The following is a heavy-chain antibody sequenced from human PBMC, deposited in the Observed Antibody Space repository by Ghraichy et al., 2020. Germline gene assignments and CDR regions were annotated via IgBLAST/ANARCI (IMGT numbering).Heavy chain of an antibody. CDR2: INNMGI. CDR1: GFTFSSYA. D-gene: IGHD3-10*02. J-gene: IGHJ4*02. V-gene: IGHV3-23*01. CDR3: AKDMFAWEIIHGTHFDY. Sequence: GGSLRLSCAASGFTFSSYAMTWVRQAPGKGLEWVSVINNMGIYYADSVKGRFTISRDNSKNTLYLQMNSLRAEDTAVYYCAKDMFAWEIIHGTHFDYWGQGTLVTVSS.